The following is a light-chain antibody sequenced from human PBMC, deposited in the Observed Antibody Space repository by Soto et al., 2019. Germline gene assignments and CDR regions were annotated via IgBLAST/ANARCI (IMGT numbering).Light chain of an antibody. CDR2: DAS. J-gene: IGKJ1*01. CDR1: QSVSSY. Sequence: EIVLTQSPATLSLSPGERATLSCRASQSVSSYLAWYQQKPGQAPRLLIYDASNRATGIPARFSGSGSGTNFTLTISSLEPEYFAVYFCQQRSNWPPWTFGQGNKVEIK. CDR3: QQRSNWPPWT. V-gene: IGKV3-11*01.